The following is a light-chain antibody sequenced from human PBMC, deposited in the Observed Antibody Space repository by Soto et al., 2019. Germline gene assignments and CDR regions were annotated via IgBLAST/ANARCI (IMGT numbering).Light chain of an antibody. CDR2: GAS. J-gene: IGKJ1*01. V-gene: IGKV3-20*01. CDR1: QSVSSSY. Sequence: EVVLTQSPDTLSLPPGERATLSCRASQSVSSSYLAWYQQKPGQAPRLLIYGASSRATGIPDRFSGSGSGTDFTLTISRLEPEDLAVYYCQQYGSRVTFGQGTKVDIK. CDR3: QQYGSRVT.